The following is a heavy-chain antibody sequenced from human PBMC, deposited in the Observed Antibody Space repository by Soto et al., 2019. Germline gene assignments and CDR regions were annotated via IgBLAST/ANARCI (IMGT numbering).Heavy chain of an antibody. V-gene: IGHV3-9*01. J-gene: IGHJ4*02. CDR3: AKDSGSYYFASQEYFDY. CDR2: ISWNSGSI. Sequence: EVQLVESGGGLVQPGRSLRLSCAASGFTFDDYAMHWVRQAPGKALEWVSGISWNSGSIGYADSVKGRFTISRDNAKNSLYLQMNSLRAEDTALYYCAKDSGSYYFASQEYFDYWGQGTLVTVSS. D-gene: IGHD1-26*01. CDR1: GFTFDDYA.